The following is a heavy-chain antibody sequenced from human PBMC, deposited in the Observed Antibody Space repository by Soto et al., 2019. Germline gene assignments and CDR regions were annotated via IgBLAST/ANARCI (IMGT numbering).Heavy chain of an antibody. CDR3: ARDRAYYDSSVLYFDY. D-gene: IGHD3-22*01. J-gene: IGHJ4*02. V-gene: IGHV4-59*01. CDR1: GASIRSYY. CDR2: IYDSGST. Sequence: PSETLSLTCTVSGASIRSYYWSWIRQPPGKGLEWIGYIYDSGSTNYNPSLKSRVTISVDTSKSQFSLNLSSVTAADTAVYYCARDRAYYDSSVLYFDYWGQGTLVTVSS.